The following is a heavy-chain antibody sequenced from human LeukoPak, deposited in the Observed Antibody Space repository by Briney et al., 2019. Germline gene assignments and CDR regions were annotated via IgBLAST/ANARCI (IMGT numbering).Heavy chain of an antibody. CDR2: INHSGST. Sequence: SETLSLTCAVYGGSFSGYYWSWIRQPPGKGLEWIGEINHSGSTNYNPSLKSRVTISVDTSKNQFSLKLSSVTAADTAVYYCARAYVMVRGVRFDYWGQGTLVTVSS. V-gene: IGHV4-34*01. J-gene: IGHJ4*02. D-gene: IGHD3-10*01. CDR3: ARAYVMVRGVRFDY. CDR1: GGSFSGYY.